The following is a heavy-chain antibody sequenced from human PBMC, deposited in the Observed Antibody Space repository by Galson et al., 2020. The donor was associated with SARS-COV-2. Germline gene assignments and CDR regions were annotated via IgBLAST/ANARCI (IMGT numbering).Heavy chain of an antibody. V-gene: IGHV3-33*01. Sequence: GGSLRLSCAASGFTFSSYGMHWVRQAPGKGLEWVAVIWYDGSNKYYADSVKGRFTISRDNSKNTLYLQMNSLRAEDTAVYYCAREPLCFGQSQYVDYWGQGTLVTVSS. CDR3: AREPLCFGQSQYVDY. J-gene: IGHJ4*02. CDR2: IWYDGSNK. D-gene: IGHD3-10*01. CDR1: GFTFSSYG.